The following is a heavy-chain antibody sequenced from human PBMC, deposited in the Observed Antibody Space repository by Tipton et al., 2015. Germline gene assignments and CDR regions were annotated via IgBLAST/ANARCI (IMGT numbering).Heavy chain of an antibody. D-gene: IGHD5-24*01. CDR2: IDGSGST. V-gene: IGHV4-59*01. CDR1: GGSISTYY. Sequence: TLSLTCSVSGGSISTYYWSWIRQSPGKGLEWIGYIDGSGSTSYNPALKSRLTMSVDTSKKEFSLMLSSVTAADTAVYYYARAGMAHFDYWGQGTLVTVSS. CDR3: ARAGMAHFDY. J-gene: IGHJ4*02.